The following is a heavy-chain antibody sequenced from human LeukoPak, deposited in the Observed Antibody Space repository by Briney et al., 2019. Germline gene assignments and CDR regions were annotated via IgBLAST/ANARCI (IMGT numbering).Heavy chain of an antibody. D-gene: IGHD3/OR15-3a*01. Sequence: GGSLRLSCAASGFPFSNYEMNWVRQAPGKGLEWVSFISTSGSPIYYADSVKGRFTISRDNAKNSLYLQMNSLRAEDTAVYYCARVWTGADIWGQGTMVTVSS. J-gene: IGHJ3*02. CDR1: GFPFSNYE. CDR3: ARVWTGADI. V-gene: IGHV3-48*03. CDR2: ISTSGSPI.